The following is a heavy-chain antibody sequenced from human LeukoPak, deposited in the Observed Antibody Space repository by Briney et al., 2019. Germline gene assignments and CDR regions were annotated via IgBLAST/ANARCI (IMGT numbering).Heavy chain of an antibody. CDR2: INPNSGGT. V-gene: IGHV1-2*02. Sequence: ASVKVSCKASGYTFTGYYMHWVRQAPGQGLEWMGWINPNSGGTNYAQKFQGRVTMARDTSISTAYMELSRPRSDDTAVYYCARDELGHYYYMDVWGKGTTVTVSS. CDR3: ARDELGHYYYMDV. J-gene: IGHJ6*03. CDR1: GYTFTGYY. D-gene: IGHD7-27*01.